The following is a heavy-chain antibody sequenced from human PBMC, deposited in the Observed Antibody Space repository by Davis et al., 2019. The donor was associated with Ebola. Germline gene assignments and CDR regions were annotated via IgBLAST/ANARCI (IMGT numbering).Heavy chain of an antibody. CDR3: ARGILAEGLDS. CDR2: ILPILGAT. V-gene: IGHV1-69*08. CDR1: GYTFTTYS. J-gene: IGHJ4*02. D-gene: IGHD5-18*01. Sequence: SVKVSCKASGYTFTTYSITWVRQAPGQRLEWMGRILPILGATNYAQNFQGRVTITADKSTSTVYMELSSLRSEDTAVYYCARGILAEGLDSWGQGTLVTVSS.